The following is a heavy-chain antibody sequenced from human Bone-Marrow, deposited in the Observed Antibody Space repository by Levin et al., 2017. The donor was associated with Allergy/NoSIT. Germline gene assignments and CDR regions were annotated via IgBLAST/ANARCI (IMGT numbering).Heavy chain of an antibody. D-gene: IGHD1-1*01. V-gene: IGHV5-51*01. J-gene: IGHJ4*02. CDR2: IYPGDSDT. CDR3: ARLGNWNPYYFDN. CDR1: GYSFNTYW. Sequence: RGESLKISCKASGYSFNTYWIGWVRHMPGKGLEWMGIIYPGDSDTRYSPSFQGQVTISAEKSTTTAYLQWASLRASDTAMYFCARLGNWNPYYFDNWGQGTLVTVSS.